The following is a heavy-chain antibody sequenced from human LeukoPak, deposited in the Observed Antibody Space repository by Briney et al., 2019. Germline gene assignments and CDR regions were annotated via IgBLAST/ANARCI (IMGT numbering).Heavy chain of an antibody. CDR1: GFTFSSYA. CDR3: AKEGCGGDCYSGWYYYYGMDV. J-gene: IGHJ6*02. CDR2: ISGSGGST. V-gene: IGHV3-23*01. D-gene: IGHD2-21*02. Sequence: GGSLRLSCAASGFTFSSYAMGWVRQAPGKGLEWVSAISGSGGSTYYADSVKGRFTISRDNSKNTLYLQMNSLRAEDTAVYYCAKEGCGGDCYSGWYYYYGMDVWGQGTTVTVSS.